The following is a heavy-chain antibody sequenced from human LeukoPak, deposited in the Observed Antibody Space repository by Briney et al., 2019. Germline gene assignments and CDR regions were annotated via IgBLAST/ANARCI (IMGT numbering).Heavy chain of an antibody. CDR3: AITDYYRSLYYFDY. CDR2: IYPGDSDT. Sequence: GESLKISCKGSGYSFANYWIGWVRQMPGKGLEWMGIIYPGDSDTRYSPSFQGQVTISADKSISTAYLQWSSLKASDTAMYYCAITDYYRSLYYFDYWGQGTLVTVSS. D-gene: IGHD3-10*01. CDR1: GYSFANYW. V-gene: IGHV5-51*01. J-gene: IGHJ4*02.